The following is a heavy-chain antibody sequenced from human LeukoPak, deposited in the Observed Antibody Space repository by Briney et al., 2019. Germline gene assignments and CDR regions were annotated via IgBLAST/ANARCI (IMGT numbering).Heavy chain of an antibody. CDR2: TNPNSGVT. J-gene: IGHJ3*01. Sequence: ASVKVSCKASGYTFTGYYMHWVRQAPGQGLEWMGWTNPNSGVTNYAQTFQGRVTMTRDTSISTAYMELRRLRSDDTAVYYCARDRALAGTNVDAFDFWGQGTMVTVSS. CDR1: GYTFTGYY. CDR3: ARDRALAGTNVDAFDF. V-gene: IGHV1-2*02. D-gene: IGHD6-19*01.